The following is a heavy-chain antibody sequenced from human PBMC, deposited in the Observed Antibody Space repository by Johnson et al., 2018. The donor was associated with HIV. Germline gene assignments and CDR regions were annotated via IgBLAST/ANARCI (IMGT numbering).Heavy chain of an antibody. Sequence: VQLVESGGGVVQPGRSLRLSCAAFEFTFDDYGMSWVRQGPGKGLEWVSGINWNGGSTGYADSVKGRFTMSRDNSKNTLYLHMKSLRPEDTSIYYCAKDLGTGDDAFDIWGQGTMVTVSS. J-gene: IGHJ3*02. D-gene: IGHD7-27*01. CDR1: EFTFDDYG. CDR3: AKDLGTGDDAFDI. CDR2: INWNGGST. V-gene: IGHV3-20*04.